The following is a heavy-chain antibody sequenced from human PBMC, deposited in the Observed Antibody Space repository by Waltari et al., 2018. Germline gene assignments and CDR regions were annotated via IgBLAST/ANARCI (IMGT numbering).Heavy chain of an antibody. D-gene: IGHD3-10*01. J-gene: IGHJ3*02. Sequence: QLQLQESVPGLVKPSETLSLTCTVSGGSISISSYYWGWILQPPGKRLEWIGSIYYSGSTYYNPSLKSRVTISVDTSKNQFSLKLSSVNAADTAVYYCARPSHMVRGEWGAFDIWGQVTMVTVSS. CDR1: GGSISISSYY. V-gene: IGHV4-39*07. CDR3: ARPSHMVRGEWGAFDI. CDR2: IYYSGST.